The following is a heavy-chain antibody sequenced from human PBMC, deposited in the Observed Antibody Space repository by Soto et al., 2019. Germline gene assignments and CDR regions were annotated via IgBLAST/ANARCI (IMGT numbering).Heavy chain of an antibody. D-gene: IGHD2-2*01. J-gene: IGHJ6*02. CDR1: GYSFTSYW. CDR2: IDPSDSYT. Sequence: LGESLKISCKGSGYSFTSYWISWVRQMPGKGLEWMGRIDPSDSYTNYSPSFQGHVTISADKSISAAYLQWSSLKASDTAMYYCARRFPNCSSTSCYYYYYGMDVWGQGTTVTVSS. V-gene: IGHV5-10-1*01. CDR3: ARRFPNCSSTSCYYYYYGMDV.